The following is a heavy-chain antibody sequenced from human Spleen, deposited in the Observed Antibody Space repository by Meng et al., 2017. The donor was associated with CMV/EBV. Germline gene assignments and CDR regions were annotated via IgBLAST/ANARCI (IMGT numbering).Heavy chain of an antibody. D-gene: IGHD3-3*01. J-gene: IGHJ4*02. CDR2: ISYDGSHT. CDR3: VTTEDFWSAPVY. V-gene: IGHV3-30*03. CDR1: GFTFSRYD. Sequence: LSLTCAASGFTFSRYDIHWVRQAPGKGLEWVAVISYDGSHTYYADSVNGRFTISRDNSKNTLFLQMSSLRAEDTAVYYCVTTEDFWSAPVYWGQGTLVTVSS.